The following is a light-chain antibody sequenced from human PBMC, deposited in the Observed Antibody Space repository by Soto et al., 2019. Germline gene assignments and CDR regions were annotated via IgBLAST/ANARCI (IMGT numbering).Light chain of an antibody. Sequence: ETLLTHSPATLSVSPGGGATLSCSTSQRIYDNLASYQQKPGQPPRRLIYGASTRDTGTTARLSASGYGTAFTLTISSLQSEDFAVYYCQQYNNWLWAFGQGTKVDIK. CDR2: GAS. V-gene: IGKV3-15*01. CDR1: QRIYDN. J-gene: IGKJ1*01. CDR3: QQYNNWLWA.